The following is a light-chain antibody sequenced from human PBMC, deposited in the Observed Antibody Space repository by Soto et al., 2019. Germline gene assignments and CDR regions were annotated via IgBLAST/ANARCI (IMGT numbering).Light chain of an antibody. CDR3: AAWDDSLNAWV. CDR2: SNN. Sequence: QSVLTQPPSASGTPGQRVTISCSGSTSNIGRNSVNWYQQLPGAAPKLLMYSNNQRPSGVPDRFSGSKSGTSASLAISGLQSEDEGDYYCAAWDDSLNAWVFGGGTKVTVL. J-gene: IGLJ3*02. CDR1: TSNIGRNS. V-gene: IGLV1-44*01.